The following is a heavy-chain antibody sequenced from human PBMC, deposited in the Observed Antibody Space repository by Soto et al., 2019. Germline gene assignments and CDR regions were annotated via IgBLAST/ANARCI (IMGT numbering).Heavy chain of an antibody. Sequence: GGSLRLSCAASGFTFSNYAMSWVRQAPGKGLEWVSTISGNGGSTYYADSVKGRFTISRDNAKNTLYLQMNSLRAEDTAVYYCARGTSAWRNGLDIWGQGTMVTVSS. CDR3: ARGTSAWRNGLDI. CDR2: ISGNGGST. J-gene: IGHJ3*02. V-gene: IGHV3-23*01. D-gene: IGHD6-19*01. CDR1: GFTFSNYA.